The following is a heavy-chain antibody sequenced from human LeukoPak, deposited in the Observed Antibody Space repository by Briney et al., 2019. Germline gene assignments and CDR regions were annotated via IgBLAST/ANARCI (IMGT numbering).Heavy chain of an antibody. CDR1: GGSISSSSYY. J-gene: IGHJ3*02. V-gene: IGHV4-39*07. Sequence: SETLSLTCTVSGGSISSSSYYWGWIRQPPGKGLEWIGSIYYSGSTYYNPSLKSRVTISVDRSKNQFSLKLSSVTAADTAVYYCARGRGGVPEYSSGWFYYAFDIWGQGTMVTVSS. CDR3: ARGRGGVPEYSSGWFYYAFDI. D-gene: IGHD6-19*01. CDR2: IYYSGST.